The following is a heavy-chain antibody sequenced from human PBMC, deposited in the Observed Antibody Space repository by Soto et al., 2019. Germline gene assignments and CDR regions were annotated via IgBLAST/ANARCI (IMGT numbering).Heavy chain of an antibody. J-gene: IGHJ4*02. CDR3: AAFPDCSSTSCPYYFDY. CDR2: IVVGSGNT. D-gene: IGHD2-2*01. Sequence: ASVKVSCKASGFTFTSSAVQWVRQARGQRLEWIGWIVVGSGNTNYAQKFQERVTITRDMSTSTAYMELSSLRSEDTTVYYCAAFPDCSSTSCPYYFDYWGQGTLVTV. CDR1: GFTFTSSA. V-gene: IGHV1-58*01.